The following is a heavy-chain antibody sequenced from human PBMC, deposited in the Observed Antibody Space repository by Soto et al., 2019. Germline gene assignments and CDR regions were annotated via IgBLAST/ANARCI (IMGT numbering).Heavy chain of an antibody. V-gene: IGHV1-2*02. J-gene: IGHJ5*02. CDR1: GYTFTGYY. CDR2: INPNSGMT. CDR3: ARATRTWFDP. D-gene: IGHD4-17*01. Sequence: ASVKVSCKASGYTFTGYYLHWVRQAPGQDLEWMGWINPNSGMTNSVQKFQGRVTINPDTSKNQFSLQLNSVTPEDTAVYYCARATRTWFDPWGQGTLVTVSS.